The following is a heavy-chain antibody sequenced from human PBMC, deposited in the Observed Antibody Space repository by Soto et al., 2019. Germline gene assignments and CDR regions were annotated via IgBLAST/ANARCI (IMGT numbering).Heavy chain of an antibody. Sequence: PGGSLRLSCAASGFIFSTYSMNWVRQGPGKGLEWVSAISGSGGSTYYADSVKGRFTISRDNSKNTLYLQMNSLRAEDTAVYYCAKESKYEDYYDSSGYFGYWGQGTLVTVSS. CDR3: AKESKYEDYYDSSGYFGY. D-gene: IGHD3-22*01. J-gene: IGHJ4*02. CDR2: ISGSGGST. CDR1: GFIFSTYS. V-gene: IGHV3-23*01.